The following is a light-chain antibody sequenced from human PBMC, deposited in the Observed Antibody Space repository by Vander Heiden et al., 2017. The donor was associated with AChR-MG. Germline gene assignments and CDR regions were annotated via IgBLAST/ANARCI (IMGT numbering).Light chain of an antibody. V-gene: IGLV3-21*04. CDR1: NIGSKS. J-gene: IGLJ1*01. CDR3: QVWDSSSDHPV. CDR2: YDS. Sequence: SYVLTQPPSVSVAPGKTARITCWGNNIGSKSVHWYQQKPGQAPVLVIYYDSDRPSGIPERFSGSNSGNTATLTISRVEAGDEADYYCQVWDSSSDHPVFGTGTKVTVL.